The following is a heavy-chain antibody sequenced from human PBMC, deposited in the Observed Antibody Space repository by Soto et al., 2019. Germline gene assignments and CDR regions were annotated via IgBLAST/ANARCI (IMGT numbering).Heavy chain of an antibody. Sequence: QVQLQESGPGLVKPSQTLSLTCTVSGGSISSGDYYWSWIRQPPGKGLEWIGYIYYSGSTYYNPSLMSRVTISVDTSKNQFSLKLSSVTAADTAVYYCARGGITIFGVVSYWGQGTLVTVSS. V-gene: IGHV4-30-4*01. CDR2: IYYSGST. CDR3: ARGGITIFGVVSY. CDR1: GGSISSGDYY. D-gene: IGHD3-3*01. J-gene: IGHJ4*02.